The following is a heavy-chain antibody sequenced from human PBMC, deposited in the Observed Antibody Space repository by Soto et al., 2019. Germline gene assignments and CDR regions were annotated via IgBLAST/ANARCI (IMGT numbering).Heavy chain of an antibody. J-gene: IGHJ4*02. CDR1: GVTFSSYG. D-gene: IGHD2-15*01. CDR2: ISYDGSNK. Sequence: GGSLRLSCAASGVTFSSYGMHWVRQAPGKGLEWVAVISYDGSNKYYADSVKGRFTISRDNSKNTLYLQMNSLRAEDTAVYYCAKDKSPVVAAYYFDYWGQGTLVTVSS. CDR3: AKDKSPVVAAYYFDY. V-gene: IGHV3-30*18.